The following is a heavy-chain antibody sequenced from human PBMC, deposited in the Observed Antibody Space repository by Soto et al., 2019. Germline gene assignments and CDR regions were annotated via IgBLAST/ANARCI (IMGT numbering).Heavy chain of an antibody. V-gene: IGHV3-73*01. J-gene: IGHJ4*02. CDR1: GFTFSGSA. CDR3: TRGYGDYVRDY. Sequence: EVLLVESGGGLVQPVGSLKLSCAVSGFTFSGSAMHWVRQASGKGLEWVGRIRSKSNSYATAYAASVKGRFTISRDDSKNTAYLQMNSLKTEDTAVDYCTRGYGDYVRDYWGQGTLVSVSS. D-gene: IGHD4-17*01. CDR2: IRSKSNSYAT.